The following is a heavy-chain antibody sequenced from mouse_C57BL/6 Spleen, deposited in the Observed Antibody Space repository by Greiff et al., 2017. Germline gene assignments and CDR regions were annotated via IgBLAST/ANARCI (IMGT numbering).Heavy chain of an antibody. V-gene: IGHV5-9-1*02. CDR1: GFTFSSYA. D-gene: IGHD2-3*01. CDR2: ISSGGDYI. CDR3: TRDDDGYYYYYAMDY. Sequence: EVKLVESGEGLVKPGGSLKLSCAASGFTFSSYAMSWVRQTPEKRLVWVAYISSGGDYIYNADTVNGRFTISRDNARNTLYLQMSSLKSEDTAMYYCTRDDDGYYYYYAMDYWGQGTSVTVSS. J-gene: IGHJ4*01.